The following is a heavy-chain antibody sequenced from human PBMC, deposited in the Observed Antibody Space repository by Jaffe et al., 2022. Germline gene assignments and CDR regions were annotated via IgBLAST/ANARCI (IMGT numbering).Heavy chain of an antibody. Sequence: EVQLVESGGGLVKPGGSLRLSCAASGFTFSSYSMNWVRQAPGKGLEWVSSISSSSSYIYYADSVKGRFTISRDNAKNSLYLQMNSLRAEDTAVYYCASAISGYDYYYYYYMDVWGKGTTVTVSS. V-gene: IGHV3-21*01. D-gene: IGHD5-12*01. J-gene: IGHJ6*03. CDR3: ASAISGYDYYYYYYMDV. CDR1: GFTFSSYS. CDR2: ISSSSSYI.